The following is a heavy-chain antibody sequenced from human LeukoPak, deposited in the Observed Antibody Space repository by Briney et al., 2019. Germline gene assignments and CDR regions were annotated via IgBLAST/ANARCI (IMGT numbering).Heavy chain of an antibody. Sequence: SQTLSLTSAISGDSVSTNSATWTWLRQSPSRGLEWLGRTYYRSKWNNDYAVSMKSRITINPDTSKNQFSLQLNSVTPEDTAVYYCARLVGASWFDSWGQGTLVTVSS. D-gene: IGHD1-26*01. CDR1: GDSVSTNSAT. CDR3: ARLVGASWFDS. CDR2: TYYRSKWNN. J-gene: IGHJ5*01. V-gene: IGHV6-1*01.